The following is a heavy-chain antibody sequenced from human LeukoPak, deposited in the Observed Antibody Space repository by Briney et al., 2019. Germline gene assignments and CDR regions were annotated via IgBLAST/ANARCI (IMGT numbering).Heavy chain of an antibody. Sequence: ASVKVSCKASGYTFTTYSMNWVRQAPGQGLEWMGWINTNTGKTTYAQGFTGRFVFSLDTSVSTAYLQISSLTAEDTAVYYCARANIEVAGAFDYWGQGTLGTVSS. CDR3: ARANIEVAGAFDY. V-gene: IGHV7-4-1*02. J-gene: IGHJ4*02. CDR1: GYTFTTYS. D-gene: IGHD6-19*01. CDR2: INTNTGKT.